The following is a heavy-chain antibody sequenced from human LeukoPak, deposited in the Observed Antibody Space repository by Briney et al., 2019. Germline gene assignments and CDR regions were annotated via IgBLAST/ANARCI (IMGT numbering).Heavy chain of an antibody. J-gene: IGHJ6*03. CDR1: GGSIRSSSYY. V-gene: IGHV4-39*07. Sequence: SETLSLTCTVSGGSIRSSSYYWGCIRQVPGKGLEWIATIYHSGSTYYNPSLKSRVTISVDTGKNQFSLKVSSVTAADTAVYYCARSPDYFYHMDVWGKGTTVTVSS. CDR2: IYHSGST. CDR3: ARSPDYFYHMDV.